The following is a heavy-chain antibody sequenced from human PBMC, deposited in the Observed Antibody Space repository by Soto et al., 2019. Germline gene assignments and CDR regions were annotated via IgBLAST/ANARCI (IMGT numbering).Heavy chain of an antibody. V-gene: IGHV1-69*02. CDR2: IIPILGIA. Sequence: QVQLVQSGAEVKKPGSSVKVSCKASGGTFSSYTISWVRQAPGQGLEWMGRIIPILGIANYAQKFQGRVTITADKSTGKAYMDLSSLRSEDTAVYYCLNIPHYWGQGTLVTVSS. J-gene: IGHJ4*02. CDR1: GGTFSSYT. CDR3: LNIPHY.